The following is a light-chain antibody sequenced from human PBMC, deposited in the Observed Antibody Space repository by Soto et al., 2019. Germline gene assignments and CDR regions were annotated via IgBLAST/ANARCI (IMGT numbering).Light chain of an antibody. Sequence: EIVLTQSPATLSLSPGERATLSCRASQSVSNFLAWYQQIPGQAPSLLIYDASNRATGIPARFSGSGSGTDFTLTISRLEPEDFAVFYCQQYGSSPITFGQGTRLEIK. CDR1: QSVSNF. CDR3: QQYGSSPIT. CDR2: DAS. J-gene: IGKJ5*01. V-gene: IGKV3-11*01.